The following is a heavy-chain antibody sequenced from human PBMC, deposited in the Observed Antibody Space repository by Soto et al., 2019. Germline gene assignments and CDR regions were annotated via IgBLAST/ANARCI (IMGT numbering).Heavy chain of an antibody. J-gene: IGHJ4*02. V-gene: IGHV1-69*08. CDR1: GGTFSSYT. Sequence: QVQLVQSGAEVKKPGSSVKVSCTASGGTFSSYTISWVRQAPGQGLEWMGRIIPILGIANYAQKFQGRVTITADKSTSTAYMELSSLRSEDTAVYYCARDQGWSKYCSGGSCYRDDYWGQGTLVTVSS. CDR3: ARDQGWSKYCSGGSCYRDDY. CDR2: IIPILGIA. D-gene: IGHD2-15*01.